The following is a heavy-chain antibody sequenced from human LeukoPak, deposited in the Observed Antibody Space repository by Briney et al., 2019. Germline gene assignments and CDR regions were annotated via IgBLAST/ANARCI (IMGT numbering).Heavy chain of an antibody. CDR3: AKLLRPI. CDR1: GFTFSSYG. D-gene: IGHD3-16*01. CDR2: ISYDGSNK. Sequence: PGGSLRLSCAASGFTFSSYGMHWVRQAPGKGLEWVAVISYDGSNKYYADSVKGRFTISRDNSKNTLYLQMNSLRAEDTAVYYCAKLLRPIWGQGTMVTVSS. V-gene: IGHV3-30*18. J-gene: IGHJ3*02.